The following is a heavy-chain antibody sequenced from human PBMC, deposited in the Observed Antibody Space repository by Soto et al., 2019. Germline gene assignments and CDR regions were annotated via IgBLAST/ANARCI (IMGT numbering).Heavy chain of an antibody. CDR2: ISYDGSNK. Sequence: QVQLVESGGGVVQPGRSLRLSCAASGFTFSSYSMHWVRQAPGKGLEWVAVISYDGSNKYYADSVQGRFTISRDNSKNTLYLQMNSMRAEDTAVYYCAKDLYDYIWGSYRYWGPFDYWGQGTLVTVSS. D-gene: IGHD3-16*02. CDR3: AKDLYDYIWGSYRYWGPFDY. V-gene: IGHV3-30*18. J-gene: IGHJ4*02. CDR1: GFTFSSYS.